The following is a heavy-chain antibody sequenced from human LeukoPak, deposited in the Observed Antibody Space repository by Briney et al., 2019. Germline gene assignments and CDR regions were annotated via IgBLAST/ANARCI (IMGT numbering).Heavy chain of an antibody. CDR3: ARYCGAASCYSGFDY. CDR2: ISGDGGT. Sequence: GGSLRLSCAASGFTFGSYVMSWVRQAPGKGPEWVSAISGDGGTYYADSVKGRFTISRDNSKNTLYLQMNSLGGDDTALYYCARYCGAASCYSGFDYWGQGTLVTVAS. D-gene: IGHD2-15*01. V-gene: IGHV3-23*01. J-gene: IGHJ4*02. CDR1: GFTFGSYV.